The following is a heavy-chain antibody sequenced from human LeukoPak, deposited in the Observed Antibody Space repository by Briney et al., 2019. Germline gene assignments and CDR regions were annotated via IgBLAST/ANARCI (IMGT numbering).Heavy chain of an antibody. Sequence: GGSLRLSCAASGFTFSNYWMHWVRQAPGKVLEWVSRIRTDGSGAGYADSVRGRFTISRDNAKNTLYLQMNSLRAEDTAVYYCTRDLVYGSGTSDYWGQGTLVTVSS. J-gene: IGHJ4*02. V-gene: IGHV3-74*01. CDR2: IRTDGSGA. D-gene: IGHD3-10*01. CDR1: GFTFSNYW. CDR3: TRDLVYGSGTSDY.